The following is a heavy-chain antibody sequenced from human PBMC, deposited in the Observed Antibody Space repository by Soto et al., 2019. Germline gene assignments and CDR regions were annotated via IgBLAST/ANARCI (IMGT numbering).Heavy chain of an antibody. V-gene: IGHV1-3*01. D-gene: IGHD1-7*01. CDR3: ARDRFSEVTGTTVFGDGLDY. CDR2: INAGNGNT. J-gene: IGHJ4*02. CDR1: GYTFTSYA. Sequence: ASVKVSCKASGYTFTSYAMHWVRQAPGQRLEWMGWINAGNGNTKYSQKFQGRVTITRDTSASTAYMELSSLRSEDTAVYYCARDRFSEVTGTTVFGDGLDYWGQGTLVTVSS.